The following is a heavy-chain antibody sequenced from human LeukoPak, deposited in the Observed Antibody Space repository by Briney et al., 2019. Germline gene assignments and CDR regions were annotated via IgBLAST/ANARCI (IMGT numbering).Heavy chain of an antibody. J-gene: IGHJ3*02. CDR2: IYYSGST. CDR3: ASIGSGDAFDI. D-gene: IGHD1-26*01. V-gene: IGHV4-59*01. Sequence: SETLSLTCTVSGGSISSYYWSWIRQPPGKGLEWIGYIYYSGSTNYNPSLKRRVTISVDTSKNQFSLKLSSVTAADTAVYYCASIGSGDAFDIWGQGTMVTVSS. CDR1: GGSISSYY.